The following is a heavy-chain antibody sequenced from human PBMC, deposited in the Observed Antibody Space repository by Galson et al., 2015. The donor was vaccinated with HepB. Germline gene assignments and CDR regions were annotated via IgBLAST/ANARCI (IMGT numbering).Heavy chain of an antibody. J-gene: IGHJ5*02. Sequence: PALVKPTQTLTLTCTFSGFSLSTSGVGVGWIRQPPGKALEWLALIYWNDDKRYSPSLKSRLTITKDTSKNQVVLTMTNMDPVDTATYYCARRRTIPDWFDPWGQGTLVTVSS. CDR2: IYWNDDK. CDR1: GFSLSTSGVG. D-gene: IGHD3-3*01. V-gene: IGHV2-5*01. CDR3: ARRRTIPDWFDP.